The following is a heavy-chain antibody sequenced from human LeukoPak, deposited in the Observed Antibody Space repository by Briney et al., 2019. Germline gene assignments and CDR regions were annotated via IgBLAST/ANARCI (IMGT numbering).Heavy chain of an antibody. CDR1: GFIFSNYG. V-gene: IGHV3-30*18. J-gene: IGHJ4*02. CDR2: ISYDGSNK. CDR3: AKSPGVLLWFGSFDY. Sequence: GGSLRLSCAASGFIFSNYGMHWVRQAPGKGLEWVAIISYDGSNKFYGDSVKGRFTISRDNSKSTVYLQMNSLRAEDTAVYYCAKSPGVLLWFGSFDYWGQGTLVTVSS. D-gene: IGHD3-10*01.